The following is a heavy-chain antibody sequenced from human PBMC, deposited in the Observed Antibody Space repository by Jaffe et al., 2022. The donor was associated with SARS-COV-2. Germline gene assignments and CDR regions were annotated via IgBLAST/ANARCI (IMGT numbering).Heavy chain of an antibody. V-gene: IGHV3-20*01. CDR3: ARLGGDCSGGSCYSHYYYGMDV. CDR2: INWNGGST. Sequence: EVQLVESGGGVVRPGGSLRLSCAASGFTFDDYGMSWVRQAPGKGLEWVSGINWNGGSTGYADSVKGRFTISRDNAKNSLYLQMNSLRAEDTALYHCARLGGDCSGGSCYSHYYYGMDVWGQGTTVTVSS. D-gene: IGHD2-15*01. J-gene: IGHJ6*02. CDR1: GFTFDDYG.